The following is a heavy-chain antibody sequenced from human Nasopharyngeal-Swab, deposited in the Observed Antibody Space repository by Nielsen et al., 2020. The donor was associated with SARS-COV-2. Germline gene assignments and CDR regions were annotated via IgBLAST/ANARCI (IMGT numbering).Heavy chain of an antibody. V-gene: IGHV3-74*03. J-gene: IGHJ1*01. CDR1: GFTFSNYW. CDR3: VRGPVEGATGYFQF. D-gene: IGHD1-26*01. CDR2: IDMRGRTT. Sequence: GESLKISWATSGFTFSNYWMYWVRQAPGKGLEWVARIDMRGRTTTHADSVKGRFTISRDNAKNTLSLQMNSLTPADTAVYFCVRGPVEGATGYFQFWGQGTLVTVSS.